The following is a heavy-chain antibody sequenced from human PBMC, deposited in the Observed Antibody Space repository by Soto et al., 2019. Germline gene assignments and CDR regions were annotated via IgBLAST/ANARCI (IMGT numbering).Heavy chain of an antibody. CDR1: GFPFRDFA. CDR3: ARSLVMGTTGEF. Sequence: GGSLRLYWAASGFPFRDFAMSWVRQAPGKGIEWVSLISASGDRAYYADSVRGRFTISREDSKNTVYLHMSSRSAEDTAVYFCARSLVMGTTGEFWGQGTLVTVSS. J-gene: IGHJ4*02. D-gene: IGHD3-16*02. CDR2: ISASGDRA. V-gene: IGHV3-23*01.